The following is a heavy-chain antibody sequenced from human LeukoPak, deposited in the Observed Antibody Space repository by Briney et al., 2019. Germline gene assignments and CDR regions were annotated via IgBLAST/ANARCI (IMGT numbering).Heavy chain of an antibody. CDR1: GFTFSSYA. V-gene: IGHV3-23*01. Sequence: GGSLRLSCAASGFTFSSYAMSWVRQAPGKGLEWVSAISGSGGSTYYADSVKGRFTISRDNSKNTLYLQMNSLRAEDTAVYYCAKRESYYYDSSGQENYFDYWGQGTLVTVSS. CDR2: ISGSGGST. CDR3: AKRESYYYDSSGQENYFDY. D-gene: IGHD3-22*01. J-gene: IGHJ4*02.